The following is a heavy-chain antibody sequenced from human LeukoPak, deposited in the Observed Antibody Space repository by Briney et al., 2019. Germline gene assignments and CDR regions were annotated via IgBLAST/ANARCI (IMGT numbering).Heavy chain of an antibody. CDR3: ARLFDPGYCNSTNCYDY. CDR1: GYSLTSYW. Sequence: GESLRISCKGSGYSLTSYWISWVRQMPGKGLEWMGRIDPSDSYTNYSPSFQGHVTISADKSITTAYLQWSSLNASDTAMYYCARLFDPGYCNSTNCYDYWGQGTLVTVSS. J-gene: IGHJ4*02. D-gene: IGHD2-2*01. CDR2: IDPSDSYT. V-gene: IGHV5-10-1*01.